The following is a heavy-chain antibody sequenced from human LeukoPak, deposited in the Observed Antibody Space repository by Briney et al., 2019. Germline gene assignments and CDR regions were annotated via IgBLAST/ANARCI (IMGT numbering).Heavy chain of an antibody. D-gene: IGHD1-26*01. CDR1: GYSFTSYW. V-gene: IGHV5-51*01. CDR3: ARGPRWYSGSYYFDY. Sequence: GESLKISCKGSGYSFTSYWVGWVRQMPGKGLGWMGIIYPGDSDTRYSPSFQGQVTISADKSISTAYLQWSSLKASDTAMYYCARGPRWYSGSYYFDYWGQGTLVTVSS. J-gene: IGHJ4*02. CDR2: IYPGDSDT.